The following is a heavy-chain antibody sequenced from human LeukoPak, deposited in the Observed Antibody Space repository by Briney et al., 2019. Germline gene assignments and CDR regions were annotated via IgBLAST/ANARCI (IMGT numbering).Heavy chain of an antibody. D-gene: IGHD4-17*01. CDR1: GGTFSSYA. Sequence: SVKVSCKASGGTFSSYAISWVRQAPGQGLEWMGGIIPIFGTANYAQKLQGRVTITADESRSTAYMELSSLRSEDTAVYYCARENGDYELDAFDIWGQGTMVTVSS. J-gene: IGHJ3*02. CDR2: IIPIFGTA. CDR3: ARENGDYELDAFDI. V-gene: IGHV1-69*13.